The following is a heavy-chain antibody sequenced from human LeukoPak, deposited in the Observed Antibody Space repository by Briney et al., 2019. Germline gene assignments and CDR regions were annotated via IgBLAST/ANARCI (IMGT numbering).Heavy chain of an antibody. D-gene: IGHD4-17*01. V-gene: IGHV4-34*01. CDR2: VDHSGYT. CDR3: ARQLYGSDY. J-gene: IGHJ4*02. CDR1: GVSFSTYY. Sequence: PSGTLSLTCDVSGVSFSTYYWSWIRQSPEKGLEWIGEVDHSGYTNYNPSLKGRVTISVDTSKNQFSLKLSSVTAADTAVYYCARQLYGSDYWGQGTLVTVSS.